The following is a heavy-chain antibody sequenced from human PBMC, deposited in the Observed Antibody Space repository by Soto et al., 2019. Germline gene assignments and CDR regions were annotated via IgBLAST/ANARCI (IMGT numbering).Heavy chain of an antibody. Sequence: PSETLSLTCTVSGGSISSGVYYWSWIRQHPGKGLEWIGYIYYSGSTYYNPSLKSRVTISVDTSKNQFSLKLSSVTAADTAVYYCARVRIKPRRGLGYGLDVRGQGTTVTVSS. J-gene: IGHJ6*02. CDR3: ARVRIKPRRGLGYGLDV. CDR2: IYYSGST. V-gene: IGHV4-31*03. D-gene: IGHD3-10*01. CDR1: GGSISSGVYY.